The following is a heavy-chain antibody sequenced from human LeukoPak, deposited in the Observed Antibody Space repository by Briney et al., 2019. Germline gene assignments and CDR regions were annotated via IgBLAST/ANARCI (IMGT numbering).Heavy chain of an antibody. J-gene: IGHJ4*02. V-gene: IGHV3-30*02. CDR3: AKDLFQSNIVVVPAANY. Sequence: GGSLRLSCAASGFTFSSYWMSWVRQAPGKGLEWVAFIRYDGSNKYYADSVKGRFTISRDNSKNTLYLQMSSLRAEDTAVYYCAKDLFQSNIVVVPAANYWGQGTLVTVSS. CDR2: IRYDGSNK. CDR1: GFTFSSYW. D-gene: IGHD2-2*01.